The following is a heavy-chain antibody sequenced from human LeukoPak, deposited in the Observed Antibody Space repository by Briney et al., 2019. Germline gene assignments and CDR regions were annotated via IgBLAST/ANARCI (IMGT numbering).Heavy chain of an antibody. Sequence: GGSLRLSCAASGFTFDDYGMSWVRQAPGKGLEWVSGINWNGGSTVYADSVKGRFTISRDNAKNSLYLQMNSLRAEDTALYYCARGGKLLWFGAPLRDYNYYYYYMDAWGKGTTVTVSS. CDR1: GFTFDDYG. CDR3: ARGGKLLWFGAPLRDYNYYYYYMDA. J-gene: IGHJ6*03. D-gene: IGHD3-10*01. CDR2: INWNGGST. V-gene: IGHV3-20*04.